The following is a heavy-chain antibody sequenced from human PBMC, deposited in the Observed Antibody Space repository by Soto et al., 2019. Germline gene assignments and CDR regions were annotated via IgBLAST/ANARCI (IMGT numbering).Heavy chain of an antibody. D-gene: IGHD2-8*02. V-gene: IGHV3-49*04. CDR1: GFTFGDYA. CDR3: TRGTRAYGMDV. CDR2: IRSKAYGGTT. J-gene: IGHJ6*02. Sequence: GSLRLSCPVSGFTFGDYAMSWVRRAPGKGLEWVGFIRSKAYGGTTEWAASVRGRFTFSRDDSKKIAYLQMNSLKTEDKGVYCCTRGTRAYGMDVWGQGTKVTVYS.